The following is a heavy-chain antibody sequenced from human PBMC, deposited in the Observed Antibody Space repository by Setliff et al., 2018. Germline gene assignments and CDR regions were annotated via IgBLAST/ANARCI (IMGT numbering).Heavy chain of an antibody. J-gene: IGHJ4*02. Sequence: PSETLSLTCTVSGGSISISGYFWGWIRQPPGKGLEWIGSTSYSGTTYSNSSLKSRLSISVDTSKNQFSLRLTSVTAADTAVYFCARHSNTWSVDFWGQGTLVTVSS. CDR3: ARHSNTWSVDF. D-gene: IGHD2-8*02. V-gene: IGHV4-39*01. CDR1: GGSISISGYF. CDR2: TSYSGTT.